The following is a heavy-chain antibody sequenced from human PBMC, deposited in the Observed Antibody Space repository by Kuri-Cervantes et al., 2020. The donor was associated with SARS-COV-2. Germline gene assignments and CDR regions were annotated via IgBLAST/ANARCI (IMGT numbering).Heavy chain of an antibody. CDR2: IIPILGRA. D-gene: IGHD4-11*01. V-gene: IGHV1-69*04. CDR1: GGTFSSYA. Sequence: SVTDSCKASGGTFSSYAISWVRQAPGRGLEWMGRIIPILGRANYAQKFQGRVTITADKSTSTAYMELSSLRFKDTAVYYCARNDYSNPRYYGMDVWGQGTTVTVSS. J-gene: IGHJ6*02. CDR3: ARNDYSNPRYYGMDV.